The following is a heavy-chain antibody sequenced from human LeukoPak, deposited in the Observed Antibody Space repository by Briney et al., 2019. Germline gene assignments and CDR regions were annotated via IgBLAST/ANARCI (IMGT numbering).Heavy chain of an antibody. CDR2: IYHSGST. J-gene: IGHJ4*02. CDR3: ARTTIFGVAYYFDY. D-gene: IGHD3-3*01. CDR1: GYSISSGYY. V-gene: IGHV4-38-2*02. Sequence: SETLSLTCTVSGYSISSGYYWGWIRQPPGKGLEWIGSIYHSGSTYYNPSLKSRVTISVDTSKNQFSLKLSSVTAADTAVHYCARTTIFGVAYYFDYWGQGTLVTVSS.